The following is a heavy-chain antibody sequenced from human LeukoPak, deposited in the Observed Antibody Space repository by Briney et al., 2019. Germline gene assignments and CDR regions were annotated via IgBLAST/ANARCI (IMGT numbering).Heavy chain of an antibody. Sequence: GGSLRLSCAASGFTFSSYAMTWVRQAPGKGLEWVSAITGSGDSAYYSDSVKGRFTISRDQSKSTVYVKMNSLRAEDTAVFYCAKGTTDYDTSDPLDFWGQGTLVTVSS. CDR3: AKGTTDYDTSDPLDF. J-gene: IGHJ4*02. D-gene: IGHD3-16*01. CDR2: ITGSGDSA. V-gene: IGHV3-23*01. CDR1: GFTFSSYA.